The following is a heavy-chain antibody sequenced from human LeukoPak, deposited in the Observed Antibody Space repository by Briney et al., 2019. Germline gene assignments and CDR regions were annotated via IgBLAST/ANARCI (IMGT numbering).Heavy chain of an antibody. Sequence: PGGSLRLSCETSGFNFKNYEMNWVRQAPGKGLEWVSYISVGGVTIYYADSVKGRFIISRDNAKNSLYLQMNNLRAEDTAVYYCARREAAGLGHYYYYCMDVWGKGTTVTISS. CDR3: ARREAAGLGHYYYYCMDV. D-gene: IGHD6-13*01. CDR1: GFNFKNYE. CDR2: ISVGGVTI. J-gene: IGHJ6*03. V-gene: IGHV3-48*03.